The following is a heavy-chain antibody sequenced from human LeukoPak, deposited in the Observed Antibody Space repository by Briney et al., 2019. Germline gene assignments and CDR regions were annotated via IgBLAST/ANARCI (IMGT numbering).Heavy chain of an antibody. D-gene: IGHD1-26*01. CDR3: VKFKSVMGESFHY. CDR1: GFTFYTYA. CDR2: ISGRAGFS. Sequence: GGSLRLSCAASGFTFYTYAMTWVRQSPGKGLEWVSLISGRAGFSYYADSVKGRFTISRDNSKNTLYLQMNSLRAEDTAVYYCVKFKSVMGESFHYWGQGTLVTVSS. J-gene: IGHJ4*02. V-gene: IGHV3-23*01.